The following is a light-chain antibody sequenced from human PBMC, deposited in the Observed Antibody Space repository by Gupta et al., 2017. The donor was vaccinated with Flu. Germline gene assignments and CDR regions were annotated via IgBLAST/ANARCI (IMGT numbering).Light chain of an antibody. V-gene: IGKV3-20*01. Sequence: EIVLAQSPGTLCLSPGERATLSCRASQSFSSAHLAWYQQKPGQSPRLLIYGASSRATGIPDRFSGSGSGXDYTLTXSRLEPEDFAVYYCQHYGTSLTFGXGTKVEIK. CDR2: GAS. CDR1: QSFSSAH. J-gene: IGKJ4*01. CDR3: QHYGTSLT.